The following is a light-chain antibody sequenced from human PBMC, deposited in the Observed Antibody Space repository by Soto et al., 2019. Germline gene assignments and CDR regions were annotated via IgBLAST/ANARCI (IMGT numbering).Light chain of an antibody. V-gene: IGLV2-11*01. CDR1: SSDVGGYNY. J-gene: IGLJ1*01. Sequence: QSALTQPRSVSGSPGQSFTISCAGTSSDVGGYNYVSWYQQHPDKAPKVMIYDVTKRPSGVPDRFSGSKSGNTASLTISGLQAEDEADYYCCSYAGSYIYVFGTGTKSPS. CDR3: CSYAGSYIYV. CDR2: DVT.